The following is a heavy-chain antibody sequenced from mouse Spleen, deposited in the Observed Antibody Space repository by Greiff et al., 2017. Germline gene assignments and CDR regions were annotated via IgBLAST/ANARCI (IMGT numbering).Heavy chain of an antibody. V-gene: IGHV14-3*02. CDR1: GFNIKDTY. CDR3: ARKGDYLYAMDY. CDR2: IDPANGNT. Sequence: DVQLVESGAELVKPGASVKLSCTASGFNIKDTYMHWVKQRPEQGLEWIGRIDPANGNTKYDPKFQGKATITADTSSNTAYLQLSSLTSEDTAVYYCARKGDYLYAMDYWGQGTSVTVSS. J-gene: IGHJ4*01. D-gene: IGHD2-4*01.